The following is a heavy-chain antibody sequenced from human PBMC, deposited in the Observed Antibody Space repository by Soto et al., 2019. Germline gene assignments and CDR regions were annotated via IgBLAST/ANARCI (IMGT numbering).Heavy chain of an antibody. CDR3: ARDLIDSSGPYFDY. CDR1: GRTFGSYA. V-gene: IGHV1-69*01. CDR2: IIPIFGPA. D-gene: IGHD3-22*01. J-gene: IGHJ4*02. Sequence: ASALVPFTASGRTFGSYAISWVRGDPGQGLEWMGGIIPIFGPANYAQKFQGRVTITADESTSTAYMELSSLRSEDTAVYYCARDLIDSSGPYFDYWGQGTLVTAPQ.